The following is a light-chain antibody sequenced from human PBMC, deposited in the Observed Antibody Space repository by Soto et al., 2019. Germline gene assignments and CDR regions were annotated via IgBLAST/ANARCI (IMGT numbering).Light chain of an antibody. CDR3: LQYHNLWA. Sequence: EIVMTQSPATLSVSPWERFTLSFRASQSVSSNLAWYQQKPGQAPRLLIYGASTRATDIPARFSGSGSGTEFTLTISSLQSEDFAVYSCLQYHNLWAFGQGTKVDIK. V-gene: IGKV3-15*01. CDR1: QSVSSN. CDR2: GAS. J-gene: IGKJ1*01.